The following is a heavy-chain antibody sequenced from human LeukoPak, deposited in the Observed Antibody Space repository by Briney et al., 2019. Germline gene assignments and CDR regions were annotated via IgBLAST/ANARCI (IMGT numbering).Heavy chain of an antibody. V-gene: IGHV1-69*13. CDR3: ARGQLPRWYYDFWSGSGGWFDP. Sequence: SVKVSCKAPGDTFSSYAISWVRQAPGQWLEWMGGIIPIFGTANYAQKFQGRVTITADESTSTAYMELSSLRSEDTAVYYCARGQLPRWYYDFWSGSGGWFDPWGQGTLVTVSS. CDR1: GDTFSSYA. CDR2: IIPIFGTA. D-gene: IGHD3-3*01. J-gene: IGHJ5*02.